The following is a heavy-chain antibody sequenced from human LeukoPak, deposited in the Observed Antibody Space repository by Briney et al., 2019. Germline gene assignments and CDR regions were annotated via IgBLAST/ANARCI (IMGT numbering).Heavy chain of an antibody. D-gene: IGHD6-13*01. V-gene: IGHV4-59*08. CDR1: GGPFRGFF. CDR2: IHYSGSP. Sequence: SETLSLTCAVYGGPFRGFFWSWIRQAPGKGLEWIGNIHYSGSPNYNPSLKSRVTMSLDTSKNQFSLKLSSVTAADTAVYYCARPVDSSIWYDALDIWAKGQWSPSLQ. CDR3: ARPVDSSIWYDALDI. J-gene: IGHJ3*02.